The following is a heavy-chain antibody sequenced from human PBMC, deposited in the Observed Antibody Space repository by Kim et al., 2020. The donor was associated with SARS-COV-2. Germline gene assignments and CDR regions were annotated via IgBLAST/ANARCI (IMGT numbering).Heavy chain of an antibody. CDR2: FSYSGST. Sequence: SETMSLTCTVSGGSISSYYWSWIRQPPGKGLEWIGYFSYSGSTNYNPSLKSRVTISVDTSKNQFSLKLRSVTAADTAVYYCASGSTSHDYWGQGTLVTVSS. CDR3: ASGSTSHDY. V-gene: IGHV4-59*01. J-gene: IGHJ4*02. CDR1: GGSISSYY. D-gene: IGHD3-10*01.